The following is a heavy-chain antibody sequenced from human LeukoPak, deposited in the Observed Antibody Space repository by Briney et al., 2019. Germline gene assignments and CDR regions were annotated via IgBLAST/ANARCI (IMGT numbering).Heavy chain of an antibody. D-gene: IGHD1-20*01. Sequence: GGSLRLSCAASGFTFSNYWMSWVRQAPGKGLEWVANIKQDGSEKHYVDSVKGRFTISRDNAKNSLYLQMNSLRAEDTAVYYCARVAGAITGTFFDYWGQGTLVTVSS. V-gene: IGHV3-7*01. CDR3: ARVAGAITGTFFDY. CDR2: IKQDGSEK. CDR1: GFTFSNYW. J-gene: IGHJ4*02.